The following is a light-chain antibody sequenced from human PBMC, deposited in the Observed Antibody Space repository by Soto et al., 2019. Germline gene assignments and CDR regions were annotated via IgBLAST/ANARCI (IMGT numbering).Light chain of an antibody. CDR1: SSDVGGYNY. V-gene: IGLV2-14*03. CDR2: DVS. J-gene: IGLJ1*01. CDR3: SSYTGSSTYV. Sequence: QSALTQPASVSGSPGQSITISCTGTSSDVGGYNYVSWYQQHPGKAPKLMIYDVSNRPSGVSNRFSGSKSGNTASLTISGLQAEEEADYYCSSYTGSSTYVFGTGTKLTVL.